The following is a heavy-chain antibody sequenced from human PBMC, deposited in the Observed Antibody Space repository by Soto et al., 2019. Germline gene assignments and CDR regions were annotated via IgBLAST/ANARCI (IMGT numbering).Heavy chain of an antibody. V-gene: IGHV4-30-2*01. CDR3: AAGAIFGVVPLDY. CDR1: GGSISSGGYS. D-gene: IGHD3-3*01. CDR2: IYHSGST. J-gene: IGHJ4*02. Sequence: QLQLQESGSGLVKPSQTLSLTCAVSGGSISSGGYSWSWIRQPPVKGLEWIGYIYHSGSTYYNPSLKSRVTIAVDRSKNQFSLKLSSVTAADTAVYYCAAGAIFGVVPLDYWGQGTLVTVSS.